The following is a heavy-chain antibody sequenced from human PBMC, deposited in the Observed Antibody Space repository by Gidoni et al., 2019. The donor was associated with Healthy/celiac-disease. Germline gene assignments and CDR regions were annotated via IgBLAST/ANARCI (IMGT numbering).Heavy chain of an antibody. Sequence: QVQLQQWGAGLLKPSETLSLTCAVYGGSFSGYYWSWIRQPPGKGLEWIGEINHSGSTNYNPSLKDRVTISVDTSKNQFSLKLSSVTAADTAVYYCARSFTIFGVVIPFDYWGQGTLVTVSS. CDR2: INHSGST. J-gene: IGHJ4*02. D-gene: IGHD3-3*01. V-gene: IGHV4-34*01. CDR1: GGSFSGYY. CDR3: ARSFTIFGVVIPFDY.